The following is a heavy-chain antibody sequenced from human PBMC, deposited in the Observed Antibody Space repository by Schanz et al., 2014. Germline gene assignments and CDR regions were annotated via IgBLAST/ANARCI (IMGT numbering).Heavy chain of an antibody. CDR2: IIPIHGIV. CDR3: ARDGVDAAAGGDY. D-gene: IGHD6-13*01. J-gene: IGHJ4*02. Sequence: QVQLVQSGAEVKKPGSSMKVSCKASGGTFSTYPINWLRQAPGQGLEWMGRIIPIHGIVNYAQRFQDRVRITADKSTSTAYMELSSLRSEDTAVYYCARDGVDAAAGGDYWGQGTLVTVSS. V-gene: IGHV1-69*04. CDR1: GGTFSTYP.